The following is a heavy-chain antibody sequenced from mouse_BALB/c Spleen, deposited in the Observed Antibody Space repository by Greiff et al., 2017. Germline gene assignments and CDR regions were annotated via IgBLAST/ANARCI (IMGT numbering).Heavy chain of an antibody. CDR2: IDPANGNT. V-gene: IGHV14-3*02. D-gene: IGHD1-1*01. Sequence: EVQLQQSGAELVKPGASVKLSCTASGFNIKDTYMHWVKQRPEQGLEWIGRIDPANGNTKYDPKFQGKATITADTSSNTAYLQLSSLTSEDTAVYYCASPHYYGSSYDYWGQGTTLTVSS. J-gene: IGHJ2*01. CDR3: ASPHYYGSSYDY. CDR1: GFNIKDTY.